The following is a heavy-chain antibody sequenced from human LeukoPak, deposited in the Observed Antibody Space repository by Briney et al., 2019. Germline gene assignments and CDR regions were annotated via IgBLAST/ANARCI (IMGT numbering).Heavy chain of an antibody. J-gene: IGHJ3*02. D-gene: IGHD6-19*01. V-gene: IGHV1-69*13. CDR2: IIPIFGTT. Sequence: ASVKVSCKEPRGTFSSYAISWVRQAPGQGLEWMGGIIPIFGTTHYTQNFQGRVTHTADESTSTAYMELSRLRSEDTGVYCCARVRGYSSGWPSDAFDIWGQGTMVTVSS. CDR1: RGTFSSYA. CDR3: ARVRGYSSGWPSDAFDI.